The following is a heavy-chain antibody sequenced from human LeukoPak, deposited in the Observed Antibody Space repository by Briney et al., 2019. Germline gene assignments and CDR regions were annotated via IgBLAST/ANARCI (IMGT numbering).Heavy chain of an antibody. V-gene: IGHV4-59*08. Sequence: PSETLSLTCTVSGGSISSYYWSWIRHPPGKGLEWIGYIYYSGSTNYNPSLKSRVTISVDTSKNQFSLKLSSVTAADTAVYYCARQRPHYYYYGMDVWGQGTTVTVSS. CDR1: GGSISSYY. CDR3: ARQRPHYYYYGMDV. CDR2: IYYSGST. J-gene: IGHJ6*02.